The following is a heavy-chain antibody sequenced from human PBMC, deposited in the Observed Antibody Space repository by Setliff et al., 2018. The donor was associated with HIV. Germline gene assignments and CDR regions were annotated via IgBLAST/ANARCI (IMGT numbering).Heavy chain of an antibody. J-gene: IGHJ6*02. V-gene: IGHV4-61*09. CDR3: EAATVGEAGYYGIDV. CDR2: FYTSGTT. CDR1: GGSLSSGSHY. Sequence: PSETLSLTCSVSGGSLSSGSHYCTWLRQAAGKGLEWIGHFYTSGTTNYNPSLESRVTISVDTSKNQFSLKLSSVTAADAAVYYCEAATVGEAGYYGIDVWGPGTTVTVSS. D-gene: IGHD1-26*01.